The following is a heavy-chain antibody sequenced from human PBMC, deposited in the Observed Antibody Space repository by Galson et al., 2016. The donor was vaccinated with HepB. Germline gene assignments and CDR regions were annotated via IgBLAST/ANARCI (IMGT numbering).Heavy chain of an antibody. V-gene: IGHV3-13*01. D-gene: IGHD3-9*01. CDR1: GFTFNNYD. CDR2: IGGAGKT. CDR3: ARGLDDILSGYYYYGMDV. Sequence: SLRPSCAASGFTFNNYDMHWVRQASGKGLEWVSTIGGAGKTYYPGSVKGRFTISRENAKKSLYLQMNNLRAGDTAVYYCARGLDDILSGYYYYGMDVWGKGTTVTVSS. J-gene: IGHJ6*04.